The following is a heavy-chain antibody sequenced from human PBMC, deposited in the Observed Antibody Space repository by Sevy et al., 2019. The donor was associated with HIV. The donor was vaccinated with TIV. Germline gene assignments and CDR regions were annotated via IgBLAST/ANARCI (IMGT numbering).Heavy chain of an antibody. CDR3: ARQGSSWTFDP. V-gene: IGHV3-30-3*01. CDR2: IAYDESTK. Sequence: GGSLRLSCAASGFDFSSYPMHWVRQAPGKGLEWVSVIAYDESTKYYGDSVRGRFTISRDNSKNTLYLQMNSLREGDTGVYYCARQGSSWTFDPWGQGTLVTVSS. CDR1: GFDFSSYP. J-gene: IGHJ5*02. D-gene: IGHD6-13*01.